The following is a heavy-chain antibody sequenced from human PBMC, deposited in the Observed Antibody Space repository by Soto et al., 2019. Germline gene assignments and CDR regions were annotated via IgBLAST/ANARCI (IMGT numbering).Heavy chain of an antibody. V-gene: IGHV3-48*01. D-gene: IGHD2-2*01. CDR1: GFTFSSNS. CDR2: ISSSSSAI. Sequence: EVQLVESGGALVQPGGSLRLSCAASGFTFSSNSMNWFRQAPGKGLEWVSYISSSSSAIYYADSVKGRFTISRDNARSSLFLQMNSLRVDDTAMYYCAKDGATSEWPEDWGQGTLVTVSS. CDR3: AKDGATSEWPED. J-gene: IGHJ4*02.